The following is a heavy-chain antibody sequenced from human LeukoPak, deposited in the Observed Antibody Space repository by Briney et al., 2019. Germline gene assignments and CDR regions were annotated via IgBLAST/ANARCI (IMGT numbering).Heavy chain of an antibody. CDR2: ISSDSGYI. Sequence: PGGSLRLSCAASGFILSDYSMNWVRQAPGKGLEWVSSISSDSGYIYYADSVRGRFTVSRDNAKSSLFLQMNSLRDDDTAVYYCARVHCSGRGCFQRYDGFHIWGQGTVVTVSS. V-gene: IGHV3-21*01. CDR1: GFILSDYS. J-gene: IGHJ3*02. D-gene: IGHD2-15*01. CDR3: ARVHCSGRGCFQRYDGFHI.